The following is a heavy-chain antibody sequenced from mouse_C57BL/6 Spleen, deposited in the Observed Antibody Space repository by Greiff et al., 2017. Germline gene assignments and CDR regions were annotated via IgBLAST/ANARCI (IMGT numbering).Heavy chain of an antibody. CDR3: AREGYYYGSSYYDY. CDR2: INPSNGGT. Sequence: QVQLQQPGTELVKPGASVKLSCKASGYTFTSYWMHWVKQRPGQGLEWIGNINPSNGGTNYNEKFKSKATLTVDESSSTAYMQLRSLTSEASAVYYCAREGYYYGSSYYDYWGQGTTLTVSS. CDR1: GYTFTSYW. J-gene: IGHJ2*01. V-gene: IGHV1-53*01. D-gene: IGHD1-1*01.